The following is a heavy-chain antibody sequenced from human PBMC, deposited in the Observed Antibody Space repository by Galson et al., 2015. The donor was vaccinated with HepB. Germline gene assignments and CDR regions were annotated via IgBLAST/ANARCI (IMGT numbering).Heavy chain of an antibody. D-gene: IGHD6-19*01. CDR1: GYIFTSYP. V-gene: IGHV1-46*04. J-gene: IGHJ6*02. CDR3: AREMPVAGPRYYYGMDV. CDR2: INPSAGST. Sequence: SVKVSCKASGYIFTSYPVHWVRQAPGQGLEWMGIINPSAGSTTYAQKLQGRVTMTRDTSTSTVYMELSSLRSEDTAVYYCAREMPVAGPRYYYGMDVWGQGTTVTVSS.